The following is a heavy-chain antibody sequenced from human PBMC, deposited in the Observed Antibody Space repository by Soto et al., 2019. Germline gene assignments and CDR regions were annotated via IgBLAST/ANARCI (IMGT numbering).Heavy chain of an antibody. CDR1: GFTFASYA. V-gene: IGHV3-23*01. CDR2: ITTGGINT. Sequence: EAQLLESGGGLVQPGESLRLSCGTSGFTFASYAMTWVRQAPGKGLEWVSSITTGGINTHYADFVRGRFTISRDNSKNTVYLEMKTLSAEYTAVYYCGKVMTDYSKAVGDAWGQGTLVTVSS. D-gene: IGHD4-4*01. CDR3: GKVMTDYSKAVGDA. J-gene: IGHJ5*02.